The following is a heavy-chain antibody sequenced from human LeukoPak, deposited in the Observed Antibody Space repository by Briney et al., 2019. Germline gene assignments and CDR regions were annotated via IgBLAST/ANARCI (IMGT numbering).Heavy chain of an antibody. V-gene: IGHV3-21*01. Sequence: GGSLRLSCTASGFTFSSCGFNWVRQAPGKGLEWVSSIGPTGTDRYYADSVRGRFTISRDNAKNSMYLQMDSLRDEDTAVYYCATETIGRHYDYWGQGTLLTVSS. J-gene: IGHJ4*02. D-gene: IGHD1-14*01. CDR2: IGPTGTDR. CDR3: ATETIGRHYDY. CDR1: GFTFSSCG.